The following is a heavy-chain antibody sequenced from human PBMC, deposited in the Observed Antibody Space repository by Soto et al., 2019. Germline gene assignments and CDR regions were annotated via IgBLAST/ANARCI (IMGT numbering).Heavy chain of an antibody. CDR3: ARLEGLATISYYFDF. J-gene: IGHJ4*02. D-gene: IGHD3-9*01. CDR1: GDSINSDKYY. Sequence: QLQLQESGPGLVKPSETLSLTCSVSGDSINSDKYYWGWIRQPPGKGLGWIGSIYFRRNTYYNPSLKMRVTISLDKSTSRFSLKLSSVPAADSAVYFCARLEGLATISYYFDFWGQGALVTVSS. V-gene: IGHV4-39*01. CDR2: IYFRRNT.